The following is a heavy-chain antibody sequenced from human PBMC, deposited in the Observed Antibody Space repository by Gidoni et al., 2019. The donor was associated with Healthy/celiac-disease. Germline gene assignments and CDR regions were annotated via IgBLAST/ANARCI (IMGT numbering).Heavy chain of an antibody. J-gene: IGHJ4*02. D-gene: IGHD5-18*01. CDR1: GGTFSSYA. Sequence: QVQLVQSGAEVKKPGSSVKVSCKASGGTFSSYALSWVRQAPGQGLEWMGRIIPILGIANYAQKFQGRVTITADKSTSTAYMELSSLRSEDTAVYYCAREGYSYGIFDYWGQGTLVTVSS. V-gene: IGHV1-69*04. CDR3: AREGYSYGIFDY. CDR2: IIPILGIA.